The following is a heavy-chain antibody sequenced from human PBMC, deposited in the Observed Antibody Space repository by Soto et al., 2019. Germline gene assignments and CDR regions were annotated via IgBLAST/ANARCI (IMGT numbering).Heavy chain of an antibody. D-gene: IGHD5-12*01. CDR3: ARTGRWLQFEDY. V-gene: IGHV3-21*01. J-gene: IGHJ4*02. CDR1: GFTFSDYS. CDR2: ISSSGNYI. Sequence: GGSLRLSCATSGFTFSDYSMNWVRQAPGKGLEWVSSISSSGNYIYSADSVKGRFTISRDNTKSSLNLQTNSLRAEDTAVYYCARTGRWLQFEDYWGQGTLVTVSS.